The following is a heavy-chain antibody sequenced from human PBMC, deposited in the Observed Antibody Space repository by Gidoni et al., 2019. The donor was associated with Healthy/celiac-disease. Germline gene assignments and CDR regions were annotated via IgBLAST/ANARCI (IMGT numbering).Heavy chain of an antibody. J-gene: IGHJ4*02. Sequence: KGLEWVSAISGSGGSTYYADSVKGRFTISRDNSKNTLYLQMNSLRAEDTAVYYCAKRGEGMIVVVYYFDYWGQGTLVTVSS. CDR2: ISGSGGST. D-gene: IGHD3-22*01. V-gene: IGHV3-23*01. CDR3: AKRGEGMIVVVYYFDY.